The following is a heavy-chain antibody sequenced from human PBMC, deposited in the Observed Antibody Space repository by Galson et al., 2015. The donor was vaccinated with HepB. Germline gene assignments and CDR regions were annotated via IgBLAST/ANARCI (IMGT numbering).Heavy chain of an antibody. V-gene: IGHV3-49*03. Sequence: SLRLSGATSGFNFGDYAMSWFRQAPGKGLEWVGFISIKAYGETTGYATPVKGRFTISRDDSKGIAYLKMNSLKTEDTAVYFCAGDIGSGTYYRGYLYYHFGMDVWGQGTTVTVSS. CDR2: ISIKAYGETT. CDR1: GFNFGDYA. D-gene: IGHD3-10*01. CDR3: AGDIGSGTYYRGYLYYHFGMDV. J-gene: IGHJ6*02.